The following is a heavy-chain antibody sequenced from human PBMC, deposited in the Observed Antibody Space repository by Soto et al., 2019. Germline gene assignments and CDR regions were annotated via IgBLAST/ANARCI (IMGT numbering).Heavy chain of an antibody. V-gene: IGHV4-59*01. D-gene: IGHD5-12*01. CDR3: ARLGWLSFDY. Sequence: LSETLSLTCTVSGGSISSYYWSWIRQPPGKGLEWIGYIYYSGSTNYNPSLKSRVTISVDTSKNQFSLKLSSVTAADTAVYYCARLGWLSFDYWGQGTLVTVSS. J-gene: IGHJ4*02. CDR2: IYYSGST. CDR1: GGSISSYY.